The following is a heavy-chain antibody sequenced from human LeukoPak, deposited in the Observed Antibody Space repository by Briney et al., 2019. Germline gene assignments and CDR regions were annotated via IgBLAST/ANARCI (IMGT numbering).Heavy chain of an antibody. D-gene: IGHD3-16*01. CDR1: GGSFSGYY. CDR2: INHSGST. CDR3: ARTHPMITFGGVIRYYFDY. J-gene: IGHJ4*02. V-gene: IGHV4-34*01. Sequence: SETLSLTCAVYGGSFSGYYWSWIRQPPGKGLEWIGEINHSGSTNYNPSLKSRVTISVDTSKNQFSLKLSSVTAADTAVYYCARTHPMITFGGVIRYYFDYWGQGTLVTVSS.